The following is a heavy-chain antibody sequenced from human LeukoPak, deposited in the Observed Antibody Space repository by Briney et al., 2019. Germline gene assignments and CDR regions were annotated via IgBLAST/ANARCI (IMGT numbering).Heavy chain of an antibody. CDR1: GFTFSSYW. CDR2: IKQDGSEK. D-gene: IGHD2-2*01. V-gene: IGHV3-7*01. Sequence: GGSLRLSCAAAGFTFSSYWMSWVRQAPGKGLEWLANIKQDGSEKYYVDSVKGRFTISRDNAKNSLYLQMNSLRAEDTAVYYCARDRIVVVPGDARYYYYGMDVWGQGTTVTVSS. CDR3: ARDRIVVVPGDARYYYYGMDV. J-gene: IGHJ6*02.